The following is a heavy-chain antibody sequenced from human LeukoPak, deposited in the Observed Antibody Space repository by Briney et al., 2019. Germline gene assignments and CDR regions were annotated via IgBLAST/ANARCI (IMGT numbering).Heavy chain of an antibody. CDR3: SRGWPQQGFDY. V-gene: IGHV6-1*01. D-gene: IGHD5-24*01. CDR1: GDSFTTNNAG. CDR2: TYYSSNWYN. J-gene: IGHJ4*02. Sequence: SPTLSLTCAFSGDSFTTNNAGWNWISQSPSRGLEWLGRTYYSSNWYNDYAESVTSQITPNPHTSNNQFARQLNSATPGDTAVYYCSRGWPQQGFDYWGQGTLVTVS.